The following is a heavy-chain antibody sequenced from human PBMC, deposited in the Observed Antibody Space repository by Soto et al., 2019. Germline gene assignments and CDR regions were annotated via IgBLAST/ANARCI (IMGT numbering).Heavy chain of an antibody. J-gene: IGHJ6*03. CDR3: AKDLSGSGSYYEYHYMDV. CDR1: GFTFSSYG. Sequence: QVQLVESGGGVVQPGRSLRLSCAASGFTFSSYGMHWVRQAPGKGLEWVAVISYDGSNKYYADSVKGRFTFSRDNSKNTLYLQPNSRSAEETAVYYCAKDLSGSGSYYEYHYMDVCGKVTTVTVSS. V-gene: IGHV3-30*18. CDR2: ISYDGSNK. D-gene: IGHD3-10*01.